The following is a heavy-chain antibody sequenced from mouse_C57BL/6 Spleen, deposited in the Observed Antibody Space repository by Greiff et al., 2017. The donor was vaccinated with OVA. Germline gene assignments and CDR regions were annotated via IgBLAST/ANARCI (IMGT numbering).Heavy chain of an antibody. CDR1: GYTFTSYW. CDR3: ARDYDGYYGGNFDY. CDR2: IDPNSGGT. Sequence: VQLQESGAELVKPGASVKLSCKASGYTFTSYWMHWVKQRPGRGLEWIGRIDPNSGGTKYNEKFKSKATLTVDKPSSTAYMQLSSLTSEDSAVYYCARDYDGYYGGNFDYWGQGTTLTVSS. D-gene: IGHD2-3*01. V-gene: IGHV1-72*01. J-gene: IGHJ2*01.